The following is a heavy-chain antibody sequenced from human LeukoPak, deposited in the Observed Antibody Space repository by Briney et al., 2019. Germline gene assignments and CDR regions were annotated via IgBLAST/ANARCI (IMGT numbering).Heavy chain of an antibody. Sequence: GGSLRLSCAASGFTFSSTWMSWVRRAPGKGLEWVGNIQPDGSEGYPVDSVKGRFTISRDNARNSLFLQMNSLRVEDTAVYYCASQSYARFDPWGQGTLVTVSS. V-gene: IGHV3-7*01. CDR1: GFTFSSTW. CDR3: ASQSYARFDP. CDR2: IQPDGSEG. D-gene: IGHD3-16*01. J-gene: IGHJ5*02.